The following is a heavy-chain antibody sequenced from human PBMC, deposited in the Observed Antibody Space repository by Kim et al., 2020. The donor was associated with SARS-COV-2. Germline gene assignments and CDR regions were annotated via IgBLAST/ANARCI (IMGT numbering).Heavy chain of an antibody. V-gene: IGHV3-49*04. Sequence: GGSLRLSCTASGFTFGDYAMSWVRQAPGKGLEWVGFIRSKAYGGTTEYAASVKGRFTISRDDSKSIAYLQMNSLKTEDTAVYYCTREDSILKLRFLEWLSKGADLFDYWGQGTLVTVSS. D-gene: IGHD3-3*01. CDR2: IRSKAYGGTT. CDR3: TREDSILKLRFLEWLSKGADLFDY. CDR1: GFTFGDYA. J-gene: IGHJ4*02.